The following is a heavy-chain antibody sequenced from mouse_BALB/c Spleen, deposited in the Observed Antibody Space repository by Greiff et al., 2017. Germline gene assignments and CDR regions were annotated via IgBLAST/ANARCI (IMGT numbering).Heavy chain of an antibody. D-gene: IGHD2-14*01. CDR2: ISNLAYSI. CDR1: GFTFSDYG. V-gene: IGHV5-15*02. J-gene: IGHJ2*01. Sequence: EVKLMESGGGLVQPGGSRKLSCAASGFTFSDYGMAWVRQAPGKGPEWVAFISNLAYSIYYADTVTGRFTISRENAKNTLYLEMSSLRSEDTAMYYCARAYYRSYYFDYWGQGTTLTVSS. CDR3: ARAYYRSYYFDY.